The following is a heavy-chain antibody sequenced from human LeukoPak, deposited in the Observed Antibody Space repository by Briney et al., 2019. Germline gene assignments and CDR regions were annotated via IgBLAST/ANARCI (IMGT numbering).Heavy chain of an antibody. CDR2: VSGNGGST. Sequence: GGSLRLSCVASGFTFSSCAMNWVRQGPGKGLDWVSSVSGNGGSTYYADSVKGRSTISRDNSKNTLYLQMKNLRAEDTAVYYCAKGSLWFGESRFDPWGQGTLVTVSS. CDR3: AKGSLWFGESRFDP. CDR1: GFTFSSCA. D-gene: IGHD3-10*01. J-gene: IGHJ5*02. V-gene: IGHV3-23*01.